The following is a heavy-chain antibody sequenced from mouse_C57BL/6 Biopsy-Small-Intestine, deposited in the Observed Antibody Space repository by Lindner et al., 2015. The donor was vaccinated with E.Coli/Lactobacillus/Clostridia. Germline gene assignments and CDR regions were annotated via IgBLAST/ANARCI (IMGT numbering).Heavy chain of an antibody. CDR2: IYPGSGNT. J-gene: IGHJ1*03. CDR1: GYSFTSYY. V-gene: IGHV1-66*01. D-gene: IGHD2-1*01. CDR3: ARGRGNYDYWYFDV. Sequence: VQLQESGPELVKPGASVKISCKASGYSFTSYYIHWVKQRPGQGLEWIGWIYPGSGNTKYNEKFKGKATLTADTSSSTAYMQLSSLTSEDSAVYYCARGRGNYDYWYFDVWGTGTTVTVSS.